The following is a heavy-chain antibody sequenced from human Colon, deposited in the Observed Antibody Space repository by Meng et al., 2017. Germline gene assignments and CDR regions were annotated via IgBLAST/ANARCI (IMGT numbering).Heavy chain of an antibody. CDR3: ARGPEFDP. J-gene: IGHJ5*02. V-gene: IGHV4-4*02. D-gene: IGHD1-14*01. CDR2: IYHSGST. Sequence: SETLSLTCSVSGGSISSHHWWSWVRQPPGKGLEWIGEIYHSGSTNYNPSLKSRVTMSVDKPKNHFSLKLNSVTAADTAVYYCARGPEFDPWGQGTLVTVSS. CDR1: GGSISSHHW.